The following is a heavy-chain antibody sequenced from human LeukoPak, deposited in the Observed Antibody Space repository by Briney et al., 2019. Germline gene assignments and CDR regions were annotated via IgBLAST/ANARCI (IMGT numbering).Heavy chain of an antibody. CDR2: ISSLSGTR. V-gene: IGHV3-48*04. J-gene: IGHJ4*02. Sequence: GGSLRLSCAASGFTFSSYSMNWVRQAPGEGLEWVSYISSLSGTRYYADSVKGRFTISRDNAKNSLYLQMNSLRAEDTALYYCAGYLLYDSSGYYYELGKGFAYWGQGTLATVSS. CDR3: AGYLLYDSSGYYYELGKGFAY. CDR1: GFTFSSYS. D-gene: IGHD3-22*01.